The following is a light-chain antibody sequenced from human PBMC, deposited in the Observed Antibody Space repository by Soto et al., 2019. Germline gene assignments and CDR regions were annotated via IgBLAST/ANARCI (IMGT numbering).Light chain of an antibody. J-gene: IGKJ4*01. V-gene: IGKV1-9*01. Sequence: IPLTQSPFSLSASVGDTVTITCRASPDISRSLAWYQQNPGRAPKLLIYAAATLYTGVPSRFSGSGYGTEFTPTISSLQPEDFATYYCQQVNSYPLTLGGGTKVDIK. CDR2: AAA. CDR3: QQVNSYPLT. CDR1: PDISRS.